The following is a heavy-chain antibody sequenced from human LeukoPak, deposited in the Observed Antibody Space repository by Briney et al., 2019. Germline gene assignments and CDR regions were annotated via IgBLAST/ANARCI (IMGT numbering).Heavy chain of an antibody. Sequence: SETLSLTCAVYGGSFSGYYWSWIRQPPGKGLEWIGEINHSGSTNYNPSLKSRLTISVDTSKNQFSLKLSSVTAADTAVYYCARGSAPNYYDSSGYPTKTYAFDIWGQGTMVTVSS. CDR3: ARGSAPNYYDSSGYPTKTYAFDI. J-gene: IGHJ3*02. D-gene: IGHD3-22*01. CDR1: GGSFSGYY. CDR2: INHSGST. V-gene: IGHV4-34*01.